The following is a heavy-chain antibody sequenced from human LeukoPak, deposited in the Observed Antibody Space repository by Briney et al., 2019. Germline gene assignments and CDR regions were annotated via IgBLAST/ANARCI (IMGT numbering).Heavy chain of an antibody. J-gene: IGHJ6*03. D-gene: IGHD3-10*01. CDR3: AKDKSEQYSGSGEKPYDYYYYYMDV. CDR1: GFTFNNYA. V-gene: IGHV3-43D*03. CDR2: ITWNGDIT. Sequence: PGGSLRLSCAASGFTFNNYAMHWVRQAPGKGLEWVSLITWNGDITYYADSVKSRFIISRDNSKNSLYLQMHSLRADDTAVYYCAKDKSEQYSGSGEKPYDYYYYYMDVWGKGTTVTVSS.